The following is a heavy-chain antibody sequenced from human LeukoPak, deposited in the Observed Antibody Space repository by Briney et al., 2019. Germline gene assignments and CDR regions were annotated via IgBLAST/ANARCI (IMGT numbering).Heavy chain of an antibody. CDR1: GFSFSTFW. V-gene: IGHV3-7*01. CDR3: ARLFGGVTTFDY. CDR2: IKPDGSDN. D-gene: IGHD4-17*01. Sequence: PGGPLRLSCAASGFSFSTFWMSWVRQGPGKGLEWVASIKPDGSDNHFVDAVMGRFTISRDNAKNSLYLQMNSLSAEDTAVYYCARLFGGVTTFDYWGQGTLVTVSS. J-gene: IGHJ4*02.